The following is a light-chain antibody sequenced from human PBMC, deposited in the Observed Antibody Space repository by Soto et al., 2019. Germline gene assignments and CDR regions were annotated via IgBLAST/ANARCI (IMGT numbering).Light chain of an antibody. J-gene: IGKJ4*01. CDR2: ATS. Sequence: EIVLTQSPATLSVSPGERATLSCRASQSVGNNFAWYQQKPGQAPRLLIFATSTRATGVPARFSGSGSGTESTLTISSLQSEDFAVYYSQQYGDWPLTFGGGAKVEIE. V-gene: IGKV3-15*01. CDR3: QQYGDWPLT. CDR1: QSVGNN.